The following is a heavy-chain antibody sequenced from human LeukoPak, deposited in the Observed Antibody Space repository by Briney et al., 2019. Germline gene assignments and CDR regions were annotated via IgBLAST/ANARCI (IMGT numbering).Heavy chain of an antibody. CDR2: INPNAGGT. CDR3: ARGRGGKYCSGGSCYSYDYYYYYMDV. Sequence: GASVKVSCKASGYNFTGYYLRWVRQAPGQGLEWMGWINPNAGGTNYAQKFQGRVTITADKSTSTAYMELSSLRSEDTAVYYCARGRGGKYCSGGSCYSYDYYYYYMDVWGKGTTVTVSS. V-gene: IGHV1-2*02. CDR1: GYNFTGYY. D-gene: IGHD2-15*01. J-gene: IGHJ6*03.